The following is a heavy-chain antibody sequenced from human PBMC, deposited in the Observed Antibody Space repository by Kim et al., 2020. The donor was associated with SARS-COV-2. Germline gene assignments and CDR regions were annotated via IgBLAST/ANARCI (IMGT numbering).Heavy chain of an antibody. Sequence: GGSLRLSCAASGFTVTTFYMNWIRQAPGKGLEWVSVIYGGGRTFYADSVKGRCTISRAKSKNMLYLQMDSLRVEDTAVYYCARDRVSDYDLGFNFDSWG. D-gene: IGHD5-12*01. J-gene: IGHJ4*01. CDR3: ARDRVSDYDLGFNFDS. V-gene: IGHV3-66*01. CDR1: GFTVTTFY. CDR2: IYGGGRT.